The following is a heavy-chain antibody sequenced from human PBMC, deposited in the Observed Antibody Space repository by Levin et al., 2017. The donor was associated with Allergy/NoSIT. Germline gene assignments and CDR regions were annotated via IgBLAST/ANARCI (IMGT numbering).Heavy chain of an antibody. V-gene: IGHV3-7*01. CDR3: ARVRRYYGSGTSFDL. D-gene: IGHD3-10*01. J-gene: IGHJ4*02. Sequence: GGSLRLSCAASGFTFSNYWMSWVRQAPGKGLEWVANIKQDGSEKYYVDSVKGRFTISRDNAKNSLYLQINSLRADDTAVYYCARVRRYYGSGTSFDLWGQGTLVTASS. CDR1: GFTFSNYW. CDR2: IKQDGSEK.